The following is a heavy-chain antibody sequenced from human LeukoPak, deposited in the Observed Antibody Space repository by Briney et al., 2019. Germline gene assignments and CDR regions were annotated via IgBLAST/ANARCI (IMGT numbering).Heavy chain of an antibody. CDR3: AMDV. CDR2: IQGKNEGGTT. Sequence: GGSLRLSCTASEFIFSNAWMSWVRQAPGKGLEWVGRIQGKNEGGTTDYAAPVKGRFSISRDDSISTLYLQMDSLKTDDTGVYCYAMDVWGQGTTVTVSS. J-gene: IGHJ6*02. CDR1: EFIFSNAW. V-gene: IGHV3-15*01.